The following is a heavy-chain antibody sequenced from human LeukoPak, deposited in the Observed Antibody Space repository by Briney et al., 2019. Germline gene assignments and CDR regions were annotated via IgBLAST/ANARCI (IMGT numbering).Heavy chain of an antibody. J-gene: IGHJ4*02. Sequence: WASVKVSCTASGYTFTSYYMHWVRQAPGQGLEWMGIINPSGGSTSYAQKFQGRVTMTRDTSTSTVYMELSSLRSEDTAVCYCAREGPGSAEYSSSFDYWGQGTLVTVSS. V-gene: IGHV1-46*01. CDR3: AREGPGSAEYSSSFDY. CDR1: GYTFTSYY. CDR2: INPSGGST. D-gene: IGHD6-6*01.